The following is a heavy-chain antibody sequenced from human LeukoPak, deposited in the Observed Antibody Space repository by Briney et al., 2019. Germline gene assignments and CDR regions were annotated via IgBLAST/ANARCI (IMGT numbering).Heavy chain of an antibody. CDR2: ISDSGTTI. CDR3: ARGGSYLSAFDI. Sequence: GGSLRLSCAASGFTFSIYEMNWVRQSPGKGLEWVSYISDSGTTIYYADSVKGRFTISRDNSKNTLYLQMNSLRAEDTAVYYCARGGSYLSAFDIWGQGTMVTVSS. V-gene: IGHV3-48*03. D-gene: IGHD1-26*01. CDR1: GFTFSIYE. J-gene: IGHJ3*02.